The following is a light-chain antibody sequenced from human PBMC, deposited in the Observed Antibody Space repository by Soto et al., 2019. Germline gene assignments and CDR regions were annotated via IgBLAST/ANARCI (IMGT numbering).Light chain of an antibody. V-gene: IGLV2-11*01. Sequence: QSALTQPRSVSGSPGQSVTVSCTGTSSDVGGYISVSWYQQHPGKAPKLMIYDVTKRPSGVPDRFSGSKSGNTASLTISGLQAEDEADYYCCSYAGSYTWVFGAGTQLTVL. CDR3: CSYAGSYTWV. CDR2: DVT. J-gene: IGLJ3*02. CDR1: SSDVGGYIS.